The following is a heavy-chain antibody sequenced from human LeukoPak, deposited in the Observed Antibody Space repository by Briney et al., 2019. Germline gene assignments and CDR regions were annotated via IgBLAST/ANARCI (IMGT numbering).Heavy chain of an antibody. CDR2: INSLSGRT. Sequence: ASVKVSCKASGYTFTSYYMHWVRQAPGQGLEWMGIINSLSGRTTYAQKFQGRVTMTRDTPTSTIHMELSSLGSDDTAVYYCARECDYNTACVGDYWGQGTLVTVSS. CDR3: ARECDYNTACVGDY. D-gene: IGHD1-14*01. V-gene: IGHV1-46*01. CDR1: GYTFTSYY. J-gene: IGHJ4*02.